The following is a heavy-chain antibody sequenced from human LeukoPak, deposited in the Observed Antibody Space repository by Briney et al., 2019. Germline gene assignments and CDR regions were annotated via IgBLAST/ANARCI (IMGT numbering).Heavy chain of an antibody. D-gene: IGHD3-3*01. CDR3: ARGWSGYYWGY. CDR2: IYSGGST. Sequence: GGSLRLSCAASGFTVSTNYMSWVRQAPGKGLEWVSVIYSGGSTYYADSVKGRFTISRDNSKNTLYLQMNSLRAEDTAVYYCARGWSGYYWGYWGQGTLVTVPS. V-gene: IGHV3-53*01. CDR1: GFTVSTNY. J-gene: IGHJ4*02.